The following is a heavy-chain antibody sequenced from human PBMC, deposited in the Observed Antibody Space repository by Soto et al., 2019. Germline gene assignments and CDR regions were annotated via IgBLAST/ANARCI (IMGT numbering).Heavy chain of an antibody. V-gene: IGHV4-61*01. CDR3: SRDQGLGAGYFAL. CDR1: GGSVSSGTYY. CDR2: IYRGSP. D-gene: IGHD7-27*01. J-gene: IGHJ2*01. Sequence: QVQLQESGPGQVKPSETLFLTCTVSGGSVSSGTYYWSWIRQPAGKGLEWMGYIYRGSPNYNPSLESRANISVDTSRTQFSLMLSSVTAADTAVYYGSRDQGLGAGYFALWGRGTLVTVSS.